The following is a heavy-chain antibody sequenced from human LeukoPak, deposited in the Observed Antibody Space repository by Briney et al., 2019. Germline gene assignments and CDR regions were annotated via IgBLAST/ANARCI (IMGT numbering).Heavy chain of an antibody. J-gene: IGHJ4*02. CDR3: AKERDSSSGLTSSDFDL. Sequence: SQTLSLTCAISGDGVSNNRAAWNWIRQSPSRSLERLGGTYYRSRWENDYAISVTSRLTINPDTSKNQFSLQLNSVTPEDTAVYYCAKERDSSSGLTSSDFDLWGQGTLVTVSS. CDR1: GDGVSNNRAA. D-gene: IGHD6-13*01. CDR2: TYYRSRWEN. V-gene: IGHV6-1*01.